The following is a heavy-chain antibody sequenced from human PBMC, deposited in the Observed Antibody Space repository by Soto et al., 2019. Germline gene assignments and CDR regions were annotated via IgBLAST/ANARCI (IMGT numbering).Heavy chain of an antibody. D-gene: IGHD3-9*01. V-gene: IGHV4-59*08. CDR3: ARSRANWLLTDN. J-gene: IGHJ4*02. CDR1: GGSISSYY. CDR2: IYYSGST. Sequence: PSETLSLTCTVSGGSISSYYWSWIRQPPGKGLEWIGYIYYSGSTNYNPSLKSRVTISVDTSKNQFSLKLSSVTAADTAVYYCARSRANWLLTDNWGQGTLVTVSS.